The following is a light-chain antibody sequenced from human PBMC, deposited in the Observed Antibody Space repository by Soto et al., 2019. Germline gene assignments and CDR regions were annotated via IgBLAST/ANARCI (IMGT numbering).Light chain of an antibody. V-gene: IGLV1-40*01. CDR1: SSNIGAGYD. CDR3: QSYDSSLSGYV. Sequence: SVLTQPPSMSGAPGQRITISCSGSSSNIGAGYDVHWYQHLPQTAPKLLIYGNGIRPSGVPDRFSGSKSGSSASLAITGLQAEDEADYYCQSYDSSLSGYVFGTGTKLTVL. CDR2: GNG. J-gene: IGLJ1*01.